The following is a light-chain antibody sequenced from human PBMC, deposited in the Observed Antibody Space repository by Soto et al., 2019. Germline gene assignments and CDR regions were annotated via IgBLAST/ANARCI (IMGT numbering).Light chain of an antibody. CDR1: QGIIDY. CDR2: PAS. J-gene: IGKJ1*01. CDR3: QKYATSPQT. Sequence: DIQMTQAPSSLSASVGDTVTITCRASQGIIDYLSWYQQRPGKVPKLLIYPASTLQTGVPSRFSGSGAGPDFTLTISNLYPEAVGSYYCQKYATSPQTFGQGTMVEI. V-gene: IGKV1-27*01.